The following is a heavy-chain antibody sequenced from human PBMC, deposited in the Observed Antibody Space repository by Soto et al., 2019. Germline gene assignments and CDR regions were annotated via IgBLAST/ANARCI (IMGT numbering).Heavy chain of an antibody. CDR1: GGTFSSYA. CDR2: IIPIFGTA. D-gene: IGHD3-3*01. V-gene: IGHV1-69*13. Sequence: SVKVSCKSSGGTFSSYAISWVRQAPGQGLEWMGGIIPIFGTANYAQKFQGRVTITADESTSTAYMELSSLRSEDTAVYYCARVFGGDCWSGYSYYYYYGMDVWGQGTTVT. CDR3: ARVFGGDCWSGYSYYYYYGMDV. J-gene: IGHJ6*02.